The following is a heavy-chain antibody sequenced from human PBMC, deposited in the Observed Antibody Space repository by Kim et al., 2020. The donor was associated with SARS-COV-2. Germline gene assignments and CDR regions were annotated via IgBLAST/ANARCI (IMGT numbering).Heavy chain of an antibody. V-gene: IGHV3-74*01. D-gene: IGHD2-2*01. CDR3: SIGDCSGTRCYSVGST. CDR1: GFTFSGYW. Sequence: GGSLRLSCAASGFTFSGYWMHWVRQPPGKGLVWVSRINSDGDITNYADSVKGRFTISRDNAKNTAYLQMNSLRAEDTAVYYCSIGDCSGTRCYSVGSTWGQGTLVTVSS. CDR2: INSDGDIT. J-gene: IGHJ4*02.